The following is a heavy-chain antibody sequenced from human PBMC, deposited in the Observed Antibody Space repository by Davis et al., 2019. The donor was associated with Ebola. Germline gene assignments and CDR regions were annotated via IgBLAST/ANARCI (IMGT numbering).Heavy chain of an antibody. J-gene: IGHJ5*02. Sequence: SVKVSCKASGGTFSSYAISWVRQAPGQGLEWMGVIIPIFGTANYAQKFQGRVTITADESTSTAYRELSSLRSEDTAVYYCARIHPLVRFLEWPKGWFDPWGQGTLVTVSS. V-gene: IGHV1-69*13. CDR3: ARIHPLVRFLEWPKGWFDP. CDR2: IIPIFGTA. CDR1: GGTFSSYA. D-gene: IGHD3-3*01.